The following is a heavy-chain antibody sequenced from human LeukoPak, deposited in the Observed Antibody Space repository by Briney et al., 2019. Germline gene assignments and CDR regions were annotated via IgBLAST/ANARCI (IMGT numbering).Heavy chain of an antibody. J-gene: IGHJ6*03. CDR3: ARSSGTTYYYYYYMDV. Sequence: GASVKVSCKASGYTFTSYGISWVRQAPGQGLEWMGWISAYNGNTNYAQKFQGRVTMTTDTSTSTAYMELRSLRSDDTAVYYCARSSGTTYYYYYYMDVWGKGTTVTVSS. CDR2: ISAYNGNT. CDR1: GYTFTSYG. D-gene: IGHD1/OR15-1a*01. V-gene: IGHV1-18*01.